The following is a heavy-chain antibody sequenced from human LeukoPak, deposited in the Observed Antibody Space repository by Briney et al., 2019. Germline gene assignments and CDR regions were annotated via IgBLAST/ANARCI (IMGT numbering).Heavy chain of an antibody. CDR3: TRERDYTDEY. V-gene: IGHV3-49*03. CDR2: IRGKGSGGST. Sequence: GRSLRLSCTASAFTPGDYAMSWFRQPPGRGMEWVGFIRGKGSGGSTEYAASVKGRFTISRDDSRSMDYLQMDGLRTEDTAVYYCTRERDYTDEYWGQGTLVTVSS. J-gene: IGHJ4*02. CDR1: AFTPGDYA. D-gene: IGHD4-11*01.